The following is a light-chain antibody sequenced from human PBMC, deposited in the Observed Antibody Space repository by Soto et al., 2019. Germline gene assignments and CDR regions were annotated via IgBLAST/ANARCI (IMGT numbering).Light chain of an antibody. J-gene: IGLJ1*01. V-gene: IGLV2-14*02. Sequence: QSALTQPASVSGSPGQSITISCTGTSSDVGSYNLVSWYQQHPGKAPKLMIYEGSKRPSGVSNRFSGSKSGNTASLTISGLQAEDEADYYCASYTSNRGVFGTGTKLTVL. CDR1: SSDVGSYNL. CDR2: EGS. CDR3: ASYTSNRGV.